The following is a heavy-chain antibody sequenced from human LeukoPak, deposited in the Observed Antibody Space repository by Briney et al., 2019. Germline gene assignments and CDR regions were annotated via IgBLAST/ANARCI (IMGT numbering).Heavy chain of an antibody. D-gene: IGHD4-11*01. V-gene: IGHV4-34*01. CDR2: INHSGST. CDR3: ARDDDYSNLIDY. CDR1: GGSFSGYY. J-gene: IGHJ4*02. Sequence: PPETLSLTCAVYGGSFSGYYWSWIRQPPGKGLEWIGEINHSGSTNYNPSLKSRVTISVDTSKNQFSLKLSSVTAADTAVYYCARDDDYSNLIDYWGQGTLVTVSS.